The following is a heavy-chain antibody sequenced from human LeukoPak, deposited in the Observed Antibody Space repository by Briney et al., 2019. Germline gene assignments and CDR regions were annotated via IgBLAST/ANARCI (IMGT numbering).Heavy chain of an antibody. Sequence: QSGGSLRLSCAASGFTFSSYDMHWVRQATGKGLEWVSAIGTAGDTYYPGSVKGRFTISRENAKNSLYLQMNSLRAGDTAVYYCARGPFNYGDYGSYGGQFDYWGQGALVTVSS. CDR3: ARGPFNYGDYGSYGGQFDY. CDR2: IGTAGDT. J-gene: IGHJ4*02. V-gene: IGHV3-13*01. CDR1: GFTFSSYD. D-gene: IGHD4-17*01.